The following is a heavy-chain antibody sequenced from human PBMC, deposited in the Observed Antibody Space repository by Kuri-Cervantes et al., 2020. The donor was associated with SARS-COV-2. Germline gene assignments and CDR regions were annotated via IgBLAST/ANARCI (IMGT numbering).Heavy chain of an antibody. CDR3: ARVDKKGLTVTGSYYDLWGGFLGYMDV. V-gene: IGHV4-34*01. CDR1: GGSLSDYY. CDR2: INHSGST. D-gene: IGHD3-3*01. J-gene: IGHJ6*03. Sequence: GSLRLSCAVYGGSLSDYYWSWIRQPPGKGLEWIGEINHSGSTKYNPSLKSRVTMSVDTSKNQFSLKVTSVTAADTAVYYCARVDKKGLTVTGSYYDLWGGFLGYMDVWGKGTTVTVSS.